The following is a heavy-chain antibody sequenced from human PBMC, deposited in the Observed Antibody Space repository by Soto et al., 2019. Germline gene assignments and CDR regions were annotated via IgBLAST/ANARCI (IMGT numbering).Heavy chain of an antibody. Sequence: SETLSLTCAVSGGSISSGGYSWTWIRQPPGTGLEWIGEINHSGSTNYNPSLKSRVTISVDTSKNQFSLKLTSVTAADTAVYYCARERGSGWTFDYWGQGTLVTVSS. J-gene: IGHJ4*02. CDR3: ARERGSGWTFDY. V-gene: IGHV4-34*01. CDR1: GGSISSGGYS. CDR2: INHSGST. D-gene: IGHD6-19*01.